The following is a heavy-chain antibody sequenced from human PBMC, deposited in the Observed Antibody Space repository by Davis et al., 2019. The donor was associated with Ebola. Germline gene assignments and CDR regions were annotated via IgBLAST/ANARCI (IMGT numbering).Heavy chain of an antibody. CDR2: IRSKANSYAT. J-gene: IGHJ4*02. CDR3: TITTASIDY. V-gene: IGHV3-73*01. CDR1: GFTFSSYA. D-gene: IGHD3-22*01. Sequence: GESLKTSCAASGFTFSSYAMSWVRQAPGKGLEWVGRIRSKANSYATAYAASVKGRFTISRDDSKNTAYLQMNSLKTEDTAVYYCTITTASIDYWGQGTMVTVSS.